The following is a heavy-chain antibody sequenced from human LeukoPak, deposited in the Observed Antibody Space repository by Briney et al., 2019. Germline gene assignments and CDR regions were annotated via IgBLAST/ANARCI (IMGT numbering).Heavy chain of an antibody. V-gene: IGHV3-21*01. J-gene: IGHJ4*02. CDR3: ARVKEQDGGSYYFGY. D-gene: IGHD1-26*01. Sequence: GGSLRLSCAAFGFTFSSYSMNWVRQAPGKGLEWVSSISSSSSYIYYADSVKGRFTISRDNAKNSLYLQMNSLRAEDTAVYYCARVKEQDGGSYYFGYWGQGTLVTVSS. CDR2: ISSSSSYI. CDR1: GFTFSSYS.